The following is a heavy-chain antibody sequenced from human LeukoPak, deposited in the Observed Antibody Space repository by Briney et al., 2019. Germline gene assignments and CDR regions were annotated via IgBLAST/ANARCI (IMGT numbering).Heavy chain of an antibody. V-gene: IGHV3-48*01. J-gene: IGHJ4*02. Sequence: GGSLRLYCAASGFTFSSYSMNWVRQAPGKGLEWVSYISSSTSTIYYADSVKGRFTISRDSAKNSLYLQMNSLRAEDTAVYYCARDYSNYGGGFDYWGQGILVTVSS. CDR1: GFTFSSYS. CDR3: ARDYSNYGGGFDY. CDR2: ISSSTSTI. D-gene: IGHD4-11*01.